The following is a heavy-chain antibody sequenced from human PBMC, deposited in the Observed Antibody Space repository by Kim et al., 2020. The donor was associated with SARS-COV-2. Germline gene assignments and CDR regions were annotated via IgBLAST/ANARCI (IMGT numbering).Heavy chain of an antibody. V-gene: IGHV1-3*01. CDR3: ARGGSQKSPQQLEWGAMWAD. Sequence: ASVKVSCKASGYTFTSYAMHWVRQAPGQRLEWMGWINAGNGNTKYSQKFQGRVTITRDTSASTAYMELSSLRSEDTAVYYCARGGSQKSPQQLEWGAMWADWGQGTLVTVSS. CDR1: GYTFTSYA. J-gene: IGHJ4*02. D-gene: IGHD6-13*01. CDR2: INAGNGNT.